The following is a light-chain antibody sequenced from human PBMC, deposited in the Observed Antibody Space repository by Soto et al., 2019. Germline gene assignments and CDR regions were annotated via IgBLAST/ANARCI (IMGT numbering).Light chain of an antibody. Sequence: EIALTQSPATLSLSPGERATLSCRASQSVSTYLAWYQQKPGQAPRLLIYDASNRATGVPARISGSGSGTEFTLTISSLEPEDFAVYYCQQRSNWPRTFGQGTKVDIK. CDR2: DAS. CDR1: QSVSTY. J-gene: IGKJ1*01. CDR3: QQRSNWPRT. V-gene: IGKV3-11*01.